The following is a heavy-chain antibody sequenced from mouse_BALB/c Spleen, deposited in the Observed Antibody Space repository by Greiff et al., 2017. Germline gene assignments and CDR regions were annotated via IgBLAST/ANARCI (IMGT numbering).Heavy chain of an antibody. Sequence: EVQLQQSGTVLARPGASVKMSCKASGYTFTSYWMHWVKQRPGQGLEWIGAIYPGNSDTSYNQKFKGKAKLTAVTSTSTAYMELSSLTNEDSAVYYCTRSGGGLRWYFDVWGAGTTVTVSS. J-gene: IGHJ1*01. CDR1: GYTFTSYW. V-gene: IGHV1-5*01. CDR2: IYPGNSDT. D-gene: IGHD2-4*01. CDR3: TRSGGGLRWYFDV.